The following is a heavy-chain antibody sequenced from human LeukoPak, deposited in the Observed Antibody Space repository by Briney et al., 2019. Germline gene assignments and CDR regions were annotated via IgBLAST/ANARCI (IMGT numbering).Heavy chain of an antibody. CDR3: ARELSGSYYNCDY. Sequence: ASVKVSCKASGFTFSNYYLHWVRQAPGQGLEWLGWINLNSGATNYAQKLQGRVTMTRDTSISTAYMELSRLRSDDTAVYYCARELSGSYYNCDYWGQGTLVTVSS. V-gene: IGHV1-2*02. D-gene: IGHD1-26*01. CDR2: INLNSGAT. CDR1: GFTFSNYY. J-gene: IGHJ4*02.